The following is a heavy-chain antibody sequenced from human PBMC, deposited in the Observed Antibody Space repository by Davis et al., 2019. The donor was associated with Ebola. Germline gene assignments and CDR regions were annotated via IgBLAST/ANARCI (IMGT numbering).Heavy chain of an antibody. Sequence: SETLSLTCTVSGDSIKSYYWNWIRQPPGKGLEWIGYIDYNGRTDQNPSLKSRVTILRDTSKNQFSLKLNSVTTADTAVYYCARGAAMTITGGFTKFDYWGQGTLVTVSS. CDR1: GDSIKSYY. V-gene: IGHV4-59*01. CDR3: ARGAAMTITGGFTKFDY. D-gene: IGHD4/OR15-4a*01. J-gene: IGHJ4*02. CDR2: IDYNGRT.